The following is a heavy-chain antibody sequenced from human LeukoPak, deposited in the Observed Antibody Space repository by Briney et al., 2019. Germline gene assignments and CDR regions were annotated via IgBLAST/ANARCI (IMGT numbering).Heavy chain of an antibody. CDR3: ARGSWGSGSYYKDY. V-gene: IGHV4-39*07. CDR2: IYYSGST. D-gene: IGHD3-10*01. Sequence: SETLSLTCTVSGGSISSSSYYWGWIRQPPGKGLEWIGSIYYSGSTYYNPSLKSRVTISVDKSKNQFSLKLSSVTAADTAVYYCARGSWGSGSYYKDYWGQGTLVTVSS. J-gene: IGHJ4*02. CDR1: GGSISSSSYY.